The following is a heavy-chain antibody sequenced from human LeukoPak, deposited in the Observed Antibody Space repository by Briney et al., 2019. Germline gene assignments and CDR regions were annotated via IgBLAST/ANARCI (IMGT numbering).Heavy chain of an antibody. CDR2: INHSGST. Sequence: PSETLSLTCAVYGGSFSGYYRSWIRQPPRKGLEWIGEINHSGSTIYNPSLKSRVTISVDTSKNQFSLKLSSVTAADTAVYYCARGRRAHFDWFGKYGMDVWGQGTTVTVSS. V-gene: IGHV4-34*01. D-gene: IGHD3-9*01. J-gene: IGHJ6*02. CDR3: ARGRRAHFDWFGKYGMDV. CDR1: GGSFSGYY.